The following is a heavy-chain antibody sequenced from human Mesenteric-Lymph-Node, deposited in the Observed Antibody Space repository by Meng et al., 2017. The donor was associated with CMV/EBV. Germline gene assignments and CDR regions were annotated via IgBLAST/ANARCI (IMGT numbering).Heavy chain of an antibody. CDR2: ISATGNDK. J-gene: IGHJ4*02. V-gene: IGHV3-30*04. CDR3: ARDFDDFDY. Sequence: GESLMISCAASGFTCSSYAMSWVRQAPGKGLEWVAIISATGNDKYYANSAKGRFTISRDNSKNTLYLQVNTLRGEDTAVYYCARDFDDFDYWGQGTLVTVSS. CDR1: GFTCSSYA.